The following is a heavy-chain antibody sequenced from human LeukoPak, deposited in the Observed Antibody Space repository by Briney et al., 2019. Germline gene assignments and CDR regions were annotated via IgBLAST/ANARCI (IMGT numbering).Heavy chain of an antibody. J-gene: IGHJ3*02. CDR2: INPNSGGT. D-gene: IGHD5-24*01. CDR1: GYTFTGYY. CDR3: ARIRDGYNDAYDI. Sequence: ASVKVSCKASGYTFTGYYMHWVRQAPGQGLEWMGWINPNSGGTNYAQKFQGRVTMTRDTSTSTVYMGLSSLRSEDTAVYYCARIRDGYNDAYDIWGQGTMVTVSS. V-gene: IGHV1-2*02.